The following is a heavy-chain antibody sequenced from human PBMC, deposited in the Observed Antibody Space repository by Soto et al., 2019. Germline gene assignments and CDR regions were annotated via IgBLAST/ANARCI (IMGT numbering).Heavy chain of an antibody. V-gene: IGHV3-7*01. CDR2: IKQDGSEK. Sequence: GGSLRLSCAASGFTFSSYWMSWVRQAPGKGLEWVANIKQDGSEKYYVDSVKGRFTISRDNAKNSLFLQMNSLRAEDTAVYYCASPAAHAPPKYYYYYYMDVWGKGTTVTVSS. CDR1: GFTFSSYW. J-gene: IGHJ6*03. D-gene: IGHD6-13*01. CDR3: ASPAAHAPPKYYYYYYMDV.